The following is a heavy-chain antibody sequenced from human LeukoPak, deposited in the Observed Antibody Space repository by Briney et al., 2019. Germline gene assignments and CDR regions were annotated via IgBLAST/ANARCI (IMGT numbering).Heavy chain of an antibody. CDR3: AKDKGPTRDDYASFIDY. Sequence: PGGSLRLSCAASGFTFNSYAMSWVRQAPGKGLEWVSAISGSGGSTYYADSVKGRFTISRDNSKNTLYLQMNSLRAEDTAVYYCAKDKGPTRDDYASFIDYWGQGTLVTVSS. J-gene: IGHJ4*02. V-gene: IGHV3-23*01. D-gene: IGHD4-17*01. CDR2: ISGSGGST. CDR1: GFTFNSYA.